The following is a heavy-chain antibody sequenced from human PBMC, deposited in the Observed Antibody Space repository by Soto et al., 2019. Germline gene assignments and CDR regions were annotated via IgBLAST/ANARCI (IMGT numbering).Heavy chain of an antibody. D-gene: IGHD4-17*01. Sequence: ASVKVSCKASGGTFSSYAISWVRQAPGKGLEWMGGFDPEDGETIYAQKFQGRVTMTEDTSTDTAYMELSSLRSEDTAVYYCATGSEGVTTFSDYWGQGTLVTVSS. V-gene: IGHV1-24*01. CDR3: ATGSEGVTTFSDY. J-gene: IGHJ4*02. CDR2: FDPEDGET. CDR1: GGTFSSYA.